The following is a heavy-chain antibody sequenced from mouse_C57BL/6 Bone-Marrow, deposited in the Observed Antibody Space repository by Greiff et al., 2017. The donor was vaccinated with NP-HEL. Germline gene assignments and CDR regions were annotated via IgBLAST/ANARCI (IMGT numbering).Heavy chain of an antibody. V-gene: IGHV5-17*01. CDR1: GFTFSDYG. CDR3: ARGFPWGY. J-gene: IGHJ2*01. CDR2: ISSGSSTI. Sequence: EVKLMESGGGLVKPGGSLKLSCAASGFTFSDYGMHWVRQAPEKGLEWVAYISSGSSTIYYADTVKGRFTISRDNAKNSLFLHMTSLRSEDTAMYYCARGFPWGYWGQGTTLTVSS.